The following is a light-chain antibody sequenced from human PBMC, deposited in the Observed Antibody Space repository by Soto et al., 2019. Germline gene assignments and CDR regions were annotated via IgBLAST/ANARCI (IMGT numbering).Light chain of an antibody. J-gene: IGKJ5*01. CDR2: WAS. CDR3: QQYYSTPIT. V-gene: IGKV4-1*01. CDR1: QSVLSSSNNKNS. Sequence: DIVMTQSPDSLAVSLGERATINCKSSQSVLSSSNNKNSIAWYQQKPGQPPRLLIYWASTRESGVPDRFSGSGSGTDFTLTISSLQAEDVAVYYCQQYYSTPITFGQGTRLEIK.